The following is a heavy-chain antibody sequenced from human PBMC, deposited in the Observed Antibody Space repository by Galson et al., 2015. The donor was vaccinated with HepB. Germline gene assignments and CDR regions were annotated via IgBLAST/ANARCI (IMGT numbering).Heavy chain of an antibody. CDR3: ARGAGLLRYFDWLLSAVGY. D-gene: IGHD3-9*01. CDR1: GFTFSSYS. Sequence: SLRLSCAASGFTFSSYSMNWVRQAPGKGLEWVSSISSSSSYIYYADSVKGRFTISRDNAKNSLYLQMNSLRAEDTAVYYCARGAGLLRYFDWLLSAVGYWGQGTLVTVSS. J-gene: IGHJ4*02. CDR2: ISSSSSYI. V-gene: IGHV3-21*01.